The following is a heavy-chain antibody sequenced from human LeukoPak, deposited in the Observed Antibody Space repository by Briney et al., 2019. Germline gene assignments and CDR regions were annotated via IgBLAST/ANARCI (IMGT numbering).Heavy chain of an antibody. Sequence: PSETLSLTCGVSGGFIINGKWWSWVRQPPGKGLEWVSSISSSSSYIYYADSVKGRFTISRDNAKNSLYLQMNSLRAEDTAVYYCARSPLLWSHPYYFDYWGQGTLVTVSS. CDR3: ARSPLLWSHPYYFDY. CDR2: ISSSSSYI. J-gene: IGHJ4*02. D-gene: IGHD3-10*01. CDR1: GGFIINGKW. V-gene: IGHV3-21*01.